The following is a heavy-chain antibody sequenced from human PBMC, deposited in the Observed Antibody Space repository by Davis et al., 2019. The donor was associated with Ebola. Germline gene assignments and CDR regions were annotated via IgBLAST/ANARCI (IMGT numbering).Heavy chain of an antibody. Sequence: ASVKVSCKASGYTFTGYYMHWVRQAPGQGLEWMGWINPNSDGTNYAQKFQGWVTMTRDTSISTAYMELRSLRSDDTAVYYCATENIGAFDIWGQGTTVTVSS. CDR3: ATENIGAFDI. CDR1: GYTFTGYY. CDR2: INPNSDGT. V-gene: IGHV1-2*04. J-gene: IGHJ3*02.